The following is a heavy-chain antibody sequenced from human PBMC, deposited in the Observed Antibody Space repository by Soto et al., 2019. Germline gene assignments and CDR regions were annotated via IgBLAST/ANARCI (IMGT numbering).Heavy chain of an antibody. D-gene: IGHD2-21*01. V-gene: IGHV3-74*03. Sequence: EVQLVESGGGLVQPGESLRLSCAASGLTFRSYWMHWVRQAPGKGLVWVSRINTDGSVAMYVDSVKGRFTISRDNAKNTLYLHMNRLRAEDTAVYYCVRDMQLWRLDSWRQGTLVTVSS. CDR3: VRDMQLWRLDS. CDR2: INTDGSVA. J-gene: IGHJ4*02. CDR1: GLTFRSYW.